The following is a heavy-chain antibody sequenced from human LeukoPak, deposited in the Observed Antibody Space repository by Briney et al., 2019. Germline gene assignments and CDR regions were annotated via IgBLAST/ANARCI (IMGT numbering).Heavy chain of an antibody. D-gene: IGHD5-24*01. V-gene: IGHV3-9*01. CDR1: GFTFDDYA. CDR2: ISWNSGSI. J-gene: IGHJ4*02. Sequence: GGSLRLSCAASGFTFDDYAMHWVRQAPGKGLEWVSGISWNSGSIGYADSVKGRFTISRDNAKNSLYLQVNSLRAEDTALYYCAKETGDDYYFDYWGQGTLVTVSS. CDR3: AKETGDDYYFDY.